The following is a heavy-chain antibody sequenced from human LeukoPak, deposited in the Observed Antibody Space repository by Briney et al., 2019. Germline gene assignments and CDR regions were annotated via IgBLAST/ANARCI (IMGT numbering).Heavy chain of an antibody. CDR3: ARDVNYYDSSGYYYRTDRYNWFDP. Sequence: ASVKVSCKASGYTFTGYYMHWVRQAPGQGLEWMGRINPNSGGTNYAQKFQGRVTMTRDTSISTAYMELSRLSSDDTAVYYCARDVNYYDSSGYYYRTDRYNWFDPWGQGTLVTVSS. J-gene: IGHJ5*02. V-gene: IGHV1-2*06. D-gene: IGHD3-22*01. CDR2: INPNSGGT. CDR1: GYTFTGYY.